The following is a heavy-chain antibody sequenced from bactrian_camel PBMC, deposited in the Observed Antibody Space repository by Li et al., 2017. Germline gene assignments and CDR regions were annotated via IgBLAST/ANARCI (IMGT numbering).Heavy chain of an antibody. Sequence: QLVESGGGSVQAGGSLSLSCAGSGFTHSVCTMGWYRQAPGKERLVVSTIQSNGTTYYATSVRGRFTISLDNAKNTLYLQMNSLKVEDTAVYYCAGATDYRDDDVYCRRLTPFWGQGTQVTVS. D-gene: IGHD4*01. V-gene: IGHV3S55*01. CDR1: GFTHSVCT. CDR2: IQSNGTT. J-gene: IGHJ4*01. CDR3: AGATDYRDDDVYCRRLTPF.